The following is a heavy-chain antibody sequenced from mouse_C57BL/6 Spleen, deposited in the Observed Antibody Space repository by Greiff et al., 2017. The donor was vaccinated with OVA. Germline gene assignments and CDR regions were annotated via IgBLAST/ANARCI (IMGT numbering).Heavy chain of an antibody. J-gene: IGHJ3*01. CDR2: IYPGDGDT. D-gene: IGHD1-1*01. V-gene: IGHV1-82*01. CDR1: GYAFSSSW. CDR3: AVKGITAVPFAY. Sequence: VQLQQSGPELVKPGASVKISCKASGYAFSSSWMNWVKQRPGKGLEWIGRIYPGDGDTNYNGKFKGKATLTADKSSSTAYMQLSSLTSEDSAVYFYAVKGITAVPFAYWGQGTPVTVSA.